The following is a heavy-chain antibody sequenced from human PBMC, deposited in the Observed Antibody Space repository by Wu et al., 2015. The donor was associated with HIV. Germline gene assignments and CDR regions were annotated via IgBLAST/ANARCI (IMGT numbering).Heavy chain of an antibody. D-gene: IGHD3-22*01. CDR2: ISAYNGDT. CDR3: ARDTAAWLLGQALDY. J-gene: IGHJ4*02. Sequence: QVQLVQSGAEVKKPGASVKVSCKASGYTFTGYYMHWVRQAPGQGLQWMGWISAYNGDTNFAQKIQGRVTMTTDTSTATVYMELRSLRSDDTAVYYCARDTAAWLLGQALDYWGQGTLVTVSS. CDR1: GYTFTGYY. V-gene: IGHV1-18*04.